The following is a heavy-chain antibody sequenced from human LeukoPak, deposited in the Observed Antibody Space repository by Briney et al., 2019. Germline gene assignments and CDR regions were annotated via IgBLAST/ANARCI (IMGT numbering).Heavy chain of an antibody. D-gene: IGHD1-26*01. J-gene: IGHJ4*02. CDR1: GFSFSSFV. Sequence: GGSLRLSCVASGFSFSSFVMHWVRQAPGKGLEWVALIRYDGSNKYYADSVKGRFTISRDNSKNTLYLQMSSLRPEDTAVYYCARPEDLVGVTTSAFDYWGQGTLVTVSS. CDR2: IRYDGSNK. V-gene: IGHV3-30*02. CDR3: ARPEDLVGVTTSAFDY.